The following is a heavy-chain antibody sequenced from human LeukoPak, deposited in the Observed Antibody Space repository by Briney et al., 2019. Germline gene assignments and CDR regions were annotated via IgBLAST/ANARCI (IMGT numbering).Heavy chain of an antibody. J-gene: IGHJ4*01. D-gene: IGHD6-25*01. Sequence: SETLSLTCTVSGYSITSAYYWGWIRQPPGKGLEWIGSFFLKGSTYYNSSLKSRVTISIDTSKNQVSLKMSSVTAADTAVYYCAKSGGYGLIDYWGQGTLVTVSS. CDR1: GYSITSAYY. CDR2: FFLKGST. CDR3: AKSGGYGLIDY. V-gene: IGHV4-38-2*02.